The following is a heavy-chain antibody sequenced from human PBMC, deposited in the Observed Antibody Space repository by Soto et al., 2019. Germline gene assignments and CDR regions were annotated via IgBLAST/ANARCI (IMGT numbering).Heavy chain of an antibody. CDR1: GFTFSSYA. J-gene: IGHJ6*02. CDR3: ARDRGLGVQLWLFWYYYYGMDV. V-gene: IGHV3-30-3*01. D-gene: IGHD5-18*01. CDR2: ISYDGSNK. Sequence: PGGSLRLSCAASGFTFSSYAMHWVRQAPGKGLEWVAVISYDGSNKYYADSVKGRFTISRDNSKNTLYLQMNSLRAEDTAVYYCARDRGLGVQLWLFWYYYYGMDVWGQGTTVTVSS.